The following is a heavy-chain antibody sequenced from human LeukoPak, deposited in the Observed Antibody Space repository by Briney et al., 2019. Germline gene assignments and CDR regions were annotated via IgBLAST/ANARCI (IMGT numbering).Heavy chain of an antibody. J-gene: IGHJ4*02. CDR1: GGSISSADYY. Sequence: SETLSLTCTVSGGSISSADYYWSWIRQHPGKGLEWIGYVYYSGSTYYNPSLKSRVTISVDTSKNQFSLKLSSVTAADTAVYYCARVLRSSGSPDYWGQGTLVTVSS. D-gene: IGHD3-22*01. CDR2: VYYSGST. V-gene: IGHV4-31*03. CDR3: ARVLRSSGSPDY.